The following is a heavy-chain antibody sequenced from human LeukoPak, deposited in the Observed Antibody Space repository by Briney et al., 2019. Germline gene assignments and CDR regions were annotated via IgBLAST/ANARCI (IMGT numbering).Heavy chain of an antibody. Sequence: ASVKVSCKASGYTFTGYYMHWVRQAPGQGLEWMGWINPNSGGTNYAQKFQGRVTMTRDTSISTVYMELSRLRSDDTAVYYCARDYGYGSGSYRLMGNWFDPWGQGTLVTVSS. CDR3: ARDYGYGSGSYRLMGNWFDP. CDR1: GYTFTGYY. V-gene: IGHV1-2*02. J-gene: IGHJ5*02. D-gene: IGHD3-10*01. CDR2: INPNSGGT.